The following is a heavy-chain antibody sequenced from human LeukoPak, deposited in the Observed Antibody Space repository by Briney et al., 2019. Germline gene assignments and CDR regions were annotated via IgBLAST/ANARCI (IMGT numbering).Heavy chain of an antibody. CDR3: ARDRGYSSFDY. V-gene: IGHV3-7*01. J-gene: IGHJ4*02. D-gene: IGHD6-19*01. CDR2: INPDGSEK. Sequence: ETLSLTCTVSGYSISSGYYWGWIRQPPGKGLEWVASINPDGSEKYSVDSVKGRFTISRDNAKNSLYLQMNSLRAENTAVYYCARDRGYSSFDYWGQGTLVTVSS. CDR1: GYSISSGYY.